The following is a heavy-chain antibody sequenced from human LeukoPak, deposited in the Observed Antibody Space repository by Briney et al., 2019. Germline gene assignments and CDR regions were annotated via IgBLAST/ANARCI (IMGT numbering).Heavy chain of an antibody. Sequence: SETLSLTCTVSGASLNNYYWSWIRQPAGKGLEYIGRIYSSGSTNYNPSLNSRVTLSIDTSNNQFSLRLSSVTAADTAVYYCVRGSITLDYWGQGTLVTVSS. CDR1: GASLNNYY. V-gene: IGHV4-4*07. D-gene: IGHD3-3*02. J-gene: IGHJ4*02. CDR3: VRGSITLDY. CDR2: IYSSGST.